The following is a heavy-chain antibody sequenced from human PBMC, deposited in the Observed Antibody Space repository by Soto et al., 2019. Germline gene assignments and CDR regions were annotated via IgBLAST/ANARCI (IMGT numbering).Heavy chain of an antibody. CDR3: ARDRAVAGAMGAYYYGMDV. J-gene: IGHJ6*02. D-gene: IGHD6-19*01. CDR2: INWNGGST. V-gene: IGHV3-20*04. CDR1: GFTFDDYG. Sequence: SGGSLRLSCAASGFTFDDYGMSWVRQAPGKGLEWVSGINWNGGSTGYADSVKGRFTISRDNAKNSLYLQMNSLRAEDTALYYCARDRAVAGAMGAYYYGMDVWGQGTTVTVSS.